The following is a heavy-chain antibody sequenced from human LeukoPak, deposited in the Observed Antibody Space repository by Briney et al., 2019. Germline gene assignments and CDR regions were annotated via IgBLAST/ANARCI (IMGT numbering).Heavy chain of an antibody. CDR3: ATDQSYSSGWYYFDY. D-gene: IGHD6-19*01. Sequence: GASVKVSCKVSGYTLTELSMHWVRQAPGKGLEWMGGFDPEDGETIYAQKFQGRVTMTEDTSTDTAYMELSSLRSEDTAVYYCATDQSYSSGWYYFDYWGQGTLVTVSS. CDR2: FDPEDGET. J-gene: IGHJ4*02. CDR1: GYTLTELS. V-gene: IGHV1-24*01.